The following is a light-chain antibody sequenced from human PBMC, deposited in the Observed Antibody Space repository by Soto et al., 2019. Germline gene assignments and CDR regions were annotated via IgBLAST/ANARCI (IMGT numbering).Light chain of an antibody. CDR1: QTIGRY. CDR3: QESYSTPSWT. V-gene: IGKV1-39*01. Sequence: DIHLTQSPSSLSASVGDRVTITCRASQTIGRYLNWYQQKPWKAPQLLVYSASNLQSAVPSRFSGSGSGTDFTLTISSLQAEDFATYYCQESYSTPSWTFGQGTKVEIK. CDR2: SAS. J-gene: IGKJ1*01.